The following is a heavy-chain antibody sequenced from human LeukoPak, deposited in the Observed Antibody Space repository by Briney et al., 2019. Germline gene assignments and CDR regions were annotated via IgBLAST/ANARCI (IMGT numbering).Heavy chain of an antibody. Sequence: SVKVSCKASGGTFSSYAISWVRQAPGQGLEWMGGIIPIFGTANYAQKFQGRVTITADKSTSTAYMELSSLRSEDTAVYYCARELYYYGSGIYGMDVWGKGATVTVSS. CDR3: ARELYYYGSGIYGMDV. J-gene: IGHJ6*04. CDR1: GGTFSSYA. V-gene: IGHV1-69*06. CDR2: IIPIFGTA. D-gene: IGHD3-10*01.